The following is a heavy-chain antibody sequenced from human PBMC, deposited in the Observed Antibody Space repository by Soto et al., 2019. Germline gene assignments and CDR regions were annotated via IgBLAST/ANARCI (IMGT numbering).Heavy chain of an antibody. CDR3: ARDLGEGGGSPPNWFDS. CDR2: IIPIFGTA. V-gene: IGHV1-69*01. CDR1: GGTFSSYA. D-gene: IGHD2-15*01. J-gene: IGHJ5*01. Sequence: QVQLVQSGAEVKKPGSSVKVSCKASGGTFSSYAISWVRQAPGQGLEWMGGIIPIFGTANYAQKFQGRVTITADDSTRTAYMELSSLRSEDTAVYYCARDLGEGGGSPPNWFDSWGQGTLVTVSS.